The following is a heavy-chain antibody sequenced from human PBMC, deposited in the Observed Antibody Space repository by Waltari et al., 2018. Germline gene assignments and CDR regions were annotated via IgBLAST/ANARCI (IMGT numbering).Heavy chain of an antibody. CDR1: GGSISSYY. CDR2: IYYSGST. CDR3: ARHLLRNWFDP. J-gene: IGHJ5*02. V-gene: IGHV4-59*08. Sequence: QVQLQESGPGLVKPSETLSLTCTVPGGSISSYYWSWIRQPPGKGLEWIGYIYYSGSTNYNPSLKSRVTISVDTSKNQFSLKLSSVTAADTAVYYCARHLLRNWFDPWGQGTLVTVSS.